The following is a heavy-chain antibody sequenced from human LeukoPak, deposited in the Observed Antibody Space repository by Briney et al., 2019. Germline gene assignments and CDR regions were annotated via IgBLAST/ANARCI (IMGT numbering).Heavy chain of an antibody. J-gene: IGHJ4*01. CDR2: LHSNGAFT. CDR1: GFTLSNYW. D-gene: IGHD2-21*02. CDR3: ARFVVVTAGDY. V-gene: IGHV3-74*01. Sequence: GGSLRLSCSASGFTLSNYWMHWVRQAPGKGLVWVARLHSNGAFTTYADSVKGRFTISRDTAKNTLYLQMNSLRVEDTAVYYCARFVVVTAGDYGGQGTLVTVSS.